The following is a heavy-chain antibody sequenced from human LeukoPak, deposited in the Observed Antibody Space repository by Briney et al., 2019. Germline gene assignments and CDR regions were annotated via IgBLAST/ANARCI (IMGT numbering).Heavy chain of an antibody. D-gene: IGHD1-26*01. CDR1: GFTFSSYG. V-gene: IGHV3-30*18. Sequence: SGGSLRLSCAASGFTFSSYGMHWVRQAPGKGLEWVAVISYDGSNKYYADSMKGRFTISRDNSKNTLYLQMNSLGTEDTAVYYCAKGDSGSSYHFGYWGQGTLVTVSS. CDR3: AKGDSGSSYHFGY. J-gene: IGHJ4*02. CDR2: ISYDGSNK.